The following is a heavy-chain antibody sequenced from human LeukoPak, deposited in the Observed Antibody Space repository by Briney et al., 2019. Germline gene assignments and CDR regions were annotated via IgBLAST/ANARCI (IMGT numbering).Heavy chain of an antibody. Sequence: ASVKVSCKASGYTFTGYYMHWVRQAPGQGLEWMGWINPNSGGTNYAQKFQGRVTMTRDTSISTAYMELSRLRSDDTAVYYCARDFGEMGECELVRYYYYYMDVWGKGTTVTVSS. J-gene: IGHJ6*03. CDR1: GYTFTGYY. CDR3: ARDFGEMGECELVRYYYYYMDV. D-gene: IGHD3-10*01. V-gene: IGHV1-2*02. CDR2: INPNSGGT.